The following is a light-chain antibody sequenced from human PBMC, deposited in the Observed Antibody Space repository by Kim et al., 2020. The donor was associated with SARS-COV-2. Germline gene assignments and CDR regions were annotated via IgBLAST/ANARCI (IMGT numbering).Light chain of an antibody. V-gene: IGLV3-19*01. J-gene: IGLJ3*02. CDR3: NSRDSSGNHWV. CDR2: GKN. Sequence: ALELTVRITCQGDSLRSYYATWYQQKPGQAPVLLIYGKNNRPSGIPDRFSGSSSGNTASLTITGAQAEDEADYYCNSRDSSGNHWVFGGGTQLTVL. CDR1: SLRSYY.